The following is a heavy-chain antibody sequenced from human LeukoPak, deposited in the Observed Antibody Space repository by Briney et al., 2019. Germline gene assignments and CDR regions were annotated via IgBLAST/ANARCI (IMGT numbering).Heavy chain of an antibody. J-gene: IGHJ3*02. CDR2: IWYDGSNK. V-gene: IGHV3-33*01. CDR1: GFTFSSYG. CDR3: ARDPSAFDI. Sequence: QPGGSLRLSCAASGFTFSSYGMHWVRQAPGKGLEWVAVIWYDGSNKYYADSVKGRFTISRDNPKNTLYLQMNSLRAEDTAVYYCARDPSAFDIWGQGTMVTVSS.